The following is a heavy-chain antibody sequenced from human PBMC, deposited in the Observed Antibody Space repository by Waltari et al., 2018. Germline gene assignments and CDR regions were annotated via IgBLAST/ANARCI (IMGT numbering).Heavy chain of an antibody. Sequence: QLQLQESGPGLVKPSETLSLTCSVSGDSITSHTDYWGWVRQPPGKGLEWIGSIYYRGSTDYTPSLKSRVTISLDTSKNQFSLKLSSVTAADTAVYYCASYCTGGRCHSDYWGQGTLVTVSS. CDR1: GDSITSHTDY. V-gene: IGHV4-39*01. D-gene: IGHD2-15*01. CDR3: ASYCTGGRCHSDY. CDR2: IYYRGST. J-gene: IGHJ4*02.